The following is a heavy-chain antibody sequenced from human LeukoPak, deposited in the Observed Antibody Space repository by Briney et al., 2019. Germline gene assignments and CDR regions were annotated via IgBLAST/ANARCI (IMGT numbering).Heavy chain of an antibody. J-gene: IGHJ6*02. D-gene: IGHD5-12*01. CDR2: ISSSSSYI. V-gene: IGHV3-21*01. CDR3: ARAWIYYGMDV. Sequence: GGSLRLSCAASGFTFSSYSMNWVRQAPGRGLEWVSSISSSSSYIYYADSVKGRFTISRDNAKNSLYLQMNSLRAEDTAVYYCARAWIYYGMDVWGQGTTVTVSS. CDR1: GFTFSSYS.